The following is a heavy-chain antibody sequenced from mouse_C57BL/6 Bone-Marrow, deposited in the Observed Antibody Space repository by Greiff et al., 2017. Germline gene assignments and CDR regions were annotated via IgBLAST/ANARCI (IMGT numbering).Heavy chain of an antibody. CDR1: GYTFTSYW. V-gene: IGHV1-82*01. CDR2: IYPGDGDT. Sequence: QVQLQQPGAELVKPGASVKLSCKASGYTFTSYWMHWVKQRPGRGLEWIGRIYPGDGDTNYNGKFKGKATLTADKSSSTAYMQLSSLTSEDSAVYFCARSTTVVRNWYFDVWGTGTTVTVSS. CDR3: ARSTTVVRNWYFDV. J-gene: IGHJ1*03. D-gene: IGHD1-1*01.